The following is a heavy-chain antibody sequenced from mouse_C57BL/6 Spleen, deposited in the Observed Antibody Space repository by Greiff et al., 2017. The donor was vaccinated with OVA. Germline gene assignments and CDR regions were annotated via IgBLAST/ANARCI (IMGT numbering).Heavy chain of an antibody. J-gene: IGHJ3*01. V-gene: IGHV14-1*01. CDR3: TTTGYYGSRASFAY. CDR1: GFNIKDYY. D-gene: IGHD1-1*01. Sequence: VQLQQSGAELVRPGASVKLSCTASGFNIKDYYMHWVKQRPEQGLEWIGRIDPEDGDTEYAPKFQGKATMTADTSSNTAYLQLSSLTSEDTAVYYCTTTGYYGSRASFAYWGQGTLVTVSA. CDR2: IDPEDGDT.